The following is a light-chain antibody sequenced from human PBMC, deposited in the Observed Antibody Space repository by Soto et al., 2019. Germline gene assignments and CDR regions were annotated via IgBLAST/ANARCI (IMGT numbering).Light chain of an antibody. CDR2: EVT. CDR1: SSDVGYYNY. Sequence: QSALTQPRSVSGSPGQSVTISCTGTSSDVGYYNYVSWYQQHPGKAPKLMIYEVTKRPSGVPDRFSGSKSDNTASLTISGLQAEDEADYYCCSYAGSYTWVFGGGTKLTVL. V-gene: IGLV2-11*01. CDR3: CSYAGSYTWV. J-gene: IGLJ3*02.